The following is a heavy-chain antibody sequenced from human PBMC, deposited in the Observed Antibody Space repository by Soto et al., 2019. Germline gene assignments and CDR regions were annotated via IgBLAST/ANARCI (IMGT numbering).Heavy chain of an antibody. CDR1: GGSLSSGSYY. CDR3: ARDVKYAATWSSGFGF. CDR2: TYYSGST. V-gene: IGHV4-61*01. J-gene: IGHJ4*02. Sequence: PSETLSLTCTVSGGSLSSGSYYWSWIGQTPGKGLEWIGYTYYSGSTTYNPSLKSRVTISVDTAKNQFSLNLTSVTAADTAVYYCARDVKYAATWSSGFGFWGTGALVTXSS. D-gene: IGHD2-2*01.